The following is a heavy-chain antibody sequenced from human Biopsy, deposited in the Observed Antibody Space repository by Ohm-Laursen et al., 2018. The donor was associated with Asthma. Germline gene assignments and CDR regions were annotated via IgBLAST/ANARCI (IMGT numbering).Heavy chain of an antibody. J-gene: IGHJ3*02. CDR1: GGSFSAYY. V-gene: IGHV4-34*01. CDR2: INHSGST. Sequence: SDTLSLTCVVYGGSFSAYYWSWIRQPPGKGLEWIAEINHSGSTNYNPSLKSRVTISVDTSKKQLSLQLSSVTAADTAVYYCARDGGLTSYPGTFHIWGQGTMVTVSS. D-gene: IGHD1-1*01. CDR3: ARDGGLTSYPGTFHI.